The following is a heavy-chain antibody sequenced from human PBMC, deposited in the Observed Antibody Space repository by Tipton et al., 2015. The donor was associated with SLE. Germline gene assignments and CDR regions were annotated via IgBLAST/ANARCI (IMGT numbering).Heavy chain of an antibody. V-gene: IGHV4-31*03. Sequence: TLSLTCTVSGGSIISGGYYWTWIRQHPGKGLEWIGYIYDTETTYYNPSLKSRVTMSIDRSKNHFSLRLRSVSAADTAIYYCAREVKSGRYDWFDPWGQGTLVTVSS. J-gene: IGHJ5*02. D-gene: IGHD1-26*01. CDR3: AREVKSGRYDWFDP. CDR2: IYDTETT. CDR1: GGSIISGGYY.